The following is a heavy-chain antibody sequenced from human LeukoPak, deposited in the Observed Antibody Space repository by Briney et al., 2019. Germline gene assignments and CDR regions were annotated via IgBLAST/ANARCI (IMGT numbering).Heavy chain of an antibody. CDR1: RFTFNSFV. CDR3: AKRGGNFDSGNYDY. CDR2: ISNSGGST. Sequence: GGSLRLSCAALRFTFNSFVMSWVRQAPGKGLEWVSTISNSGGSTFYADSVKGRFTISRDYSKNTLYLQMNSLRAEDTAVYYCAKRGGNFDSGNYDYWGQGTLVTVSS. D-gene: IGHD3-10*01. J-gene: IGHJ4*02. V-gene: IGHV3-23*01.